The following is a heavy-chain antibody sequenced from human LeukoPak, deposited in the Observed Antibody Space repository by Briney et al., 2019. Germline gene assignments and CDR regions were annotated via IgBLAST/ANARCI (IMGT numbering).Heavy chain of an antibody. V-gene: IGHV4-4*02. CDR3: ARDKAEGYGDYGSFDY. D-gene: IGHD4-17*01. CDR2: IYHSGST. CDR1: GGSISSSNW. Sequence: SGTLSLTCAVSGGSISSSNWWSWVRQPPGKGLEWIGEIYHSGSTNYNPSLKSRVTISVDKSKNQFSLKLSSVTAADTAVYYCARDKAEGYGDYGSFDYWGQGTLVTASS. J-gene: IGHJ4*02.